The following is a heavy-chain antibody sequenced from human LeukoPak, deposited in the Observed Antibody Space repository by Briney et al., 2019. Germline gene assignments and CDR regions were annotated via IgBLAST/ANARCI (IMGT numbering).Heavy chain of an antibody. Sequence: SETLSLTCTVSGGSISSYYWSWIRQPPGKGLEWIGYIYYSGSTNYNPSLKSRVTISVDTSKNQFSLKLSSVTAADTAVYYCARRLYSSGWDDAFDIWGQGTMVAVSS. CDR3: ARRLYSSGWDDAFDI. D-gene: IGHD6-19*01. CDR2: IYYSGST. CDR1: GGSISSYY. V-gene: IGHV4-59*08. J-gene: IGHJ3*02.